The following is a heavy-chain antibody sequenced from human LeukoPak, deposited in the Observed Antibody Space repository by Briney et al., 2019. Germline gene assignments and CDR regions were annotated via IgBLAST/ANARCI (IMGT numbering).Heavy chain of an antibody. J-gene: IGHJ4*02. CDR1: GFTFSSYG. CDR2: IRYDGSNK. V-gene: IGHV3-30*02. Sequence: GGSLRLSCAASGFTFSSYGMHWVRQAPGKGLEWVAFIRYDGSNKYYADSVKGRFTISRDNAKNSLYLQMNSLRADDTAVYYCARARSNFNYWGQGTLVTVSS. CDR3: ARARSNFNY.